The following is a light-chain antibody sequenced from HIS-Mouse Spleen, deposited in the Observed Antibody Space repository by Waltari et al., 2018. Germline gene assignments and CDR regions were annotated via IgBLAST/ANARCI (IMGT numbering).Light chain of an antibody. CDR3: AAWDDSLNGVV. CDR1: SPNSGSNT. V-gene: IGLV1-44*01. J-gene: IGLJ2*01. Sequence: QSVLTQPPSASVTPGQRVTISCSGSSPNSGSNTVTWYQQLPGTAPKLLIYSNNQRPSGVPDRFSGSKSGTSASLAISGLQSEDEADYYCAAWDDSLNGVVFGGGTKLTVL. CDR2: SNN.